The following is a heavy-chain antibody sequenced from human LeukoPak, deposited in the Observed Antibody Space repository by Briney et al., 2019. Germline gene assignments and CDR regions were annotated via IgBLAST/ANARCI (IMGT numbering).Heavy chain of an antibody. D-gene: IGHD4-11*01. V-gene: IGHV3-15*01. CDR1: GFTFSNAW. Sequence: PGGSLRLSCAASGFTFSNAWMNWVRQAPGKGLECVGRIKSRTDGGTTEYAAPVKGRFTISRDHSENPLYLQMNSLTTEDTAVYFCTTRNNNFNSHDGGQGTLVTV. CDR2: IKSRTDGGTT. CDR3: TTRNNNFNSHD. J-gene: IGHJ1*01.